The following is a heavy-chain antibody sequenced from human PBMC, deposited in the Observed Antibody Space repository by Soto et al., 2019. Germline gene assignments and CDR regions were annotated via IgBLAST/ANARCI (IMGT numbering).Heavy chain of an antibody. CDR1: EFSRSTSGVA. D-gene: IGHD3-10*01. CDR3: ARGVPFDY. V-gene: IGHV2-5*02. Sequence: QITLKESGPTLLKPTETLTLTCTFSEFSRSTSGVAVGWIRQPPGKPLEWLALIYWDDDKRYSPSLKSRLTITKDTSKNQVVLTMTNMDPADTATYYCARGVPFDYWGQGTLVTVSS. J-gene: IGHJ4*02. CDR2: IYWDDDK.